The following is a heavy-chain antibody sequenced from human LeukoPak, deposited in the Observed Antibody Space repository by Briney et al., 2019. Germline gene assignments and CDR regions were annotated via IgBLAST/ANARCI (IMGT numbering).Heavy chain of an antibody. V-gene: IGHV3-30*01. Sequence: GRSLRLSCAASGFTFSSYAMHWVRQAPGKGLEWVAVISYDGSNKYYADSVKGRFTISRDNSKNTLYRQMNSLRAEDTAVYYCARPSEHFSWFDPWGQGTLVTVSS. CDR1: GFTFSSYA. D-gene: IGHD3-3*02. J-gene: IGHJ5*02. CDR2: ISYDGSNK. CDR3: ARPSEHFSWFDP.